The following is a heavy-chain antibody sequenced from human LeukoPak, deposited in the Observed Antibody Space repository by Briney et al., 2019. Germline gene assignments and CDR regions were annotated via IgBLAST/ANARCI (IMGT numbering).Heavy chain of an antibody. Sequence: GASVKVSCKASGGTFSSYAISWVRLAPGQGLEWMGRIIPIFGTANYAQKFQGRVTITTDESTSTAYMELSSLRSEDTAVYYCARIEGYNTGGRDDAFDIWGQGTMVTVSS. J-gene: IGHJ3*02. CDR1: GGTFSSYA. CDR3: ARIEGYNTGGRDDAFDI. D-gene: IGHD5-24*01. CDR2: IIPIFGTA. V-gene: IGHV1-69*05.